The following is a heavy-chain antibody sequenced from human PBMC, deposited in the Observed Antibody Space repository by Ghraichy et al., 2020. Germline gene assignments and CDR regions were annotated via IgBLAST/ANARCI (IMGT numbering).Heavy chain of an antibody. CDR2: INHTGTT. D-gene: IGHD1-26*01. J-gene: IGHJ4*02. V-gene: IGHV4-34*01. CDR3: ARGTVGATTLSLFHY. Sequence: SQTLSLTCAVYGGSFSGYYWTWIRQPPGKGLEWIGEINHTGTTNYNPSLRSRVTISVDTSKNQFSLKLSSVTAADTAVYYCARGTVGATTLSLFHYWGQGTLVTVSS. CDR1: GGSFSGYY.